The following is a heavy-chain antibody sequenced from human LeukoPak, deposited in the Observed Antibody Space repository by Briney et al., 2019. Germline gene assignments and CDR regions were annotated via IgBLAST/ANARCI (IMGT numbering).Heavy chain of an antibody. CDR3: ARGADYDILTGYMDV. V-gene: IGHV3-21*01. J-gene: IGHJ6*03. CDR1: GLTFSTYT. D-gene: IGHD3-9*01. Sequence: GGSLRLSCAASGLTFSTYTMNWVRQAPGKGLEWVSSISSSSSYLYYADSVKGRFTVSRANAKNSLYLEMNSLRAEDTAVYYCARGADYDILTGYMDVWGKGTTVTVSS. CDR2: ISSSSSYL.